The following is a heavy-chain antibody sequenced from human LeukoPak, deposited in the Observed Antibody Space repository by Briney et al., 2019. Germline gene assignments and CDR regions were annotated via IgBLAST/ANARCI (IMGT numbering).Heavy chain of an antibody. CDR1: GGTFSSYA. Sequence: ASVKVSCKASGGTFSSYAISWVRQAPGQGLEWMGGIIPIFGTANYAQKFQGRVTITADESTSTAYMELSSLRSEDTAVYYCARGVAARPLGAYWGQGTLVTVSS. CDR2: IIPIFGTA. V-gene: IGHV1-69*13. J-gene: IGHJ4*02. D-gene: IGHD6-6*01. CDR3: ARGVAARPLGAY.